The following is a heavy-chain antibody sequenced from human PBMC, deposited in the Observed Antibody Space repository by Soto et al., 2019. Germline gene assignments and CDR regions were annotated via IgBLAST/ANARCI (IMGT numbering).Heavy chain of an antibody. CDR1: GFTFSSYA. D-gene: IGHD5-12*01. Sequence: PGGSLRLSCAASGFTFSSYAMHWVRQAPGKGLEWVAVISYDGSNKYYADSVKGRFTISRDNSKNTLYLQMNSLRAEDTAVYYCARDAGVATILRYYYYGMYVLCQGTTLTVSS. J-gene: IGHJ6*02. CDR2: ISYDGSNK. V-gene: IGHV3-30-3*01. CDR3: ARDAGVATILRYYYYGMYV.